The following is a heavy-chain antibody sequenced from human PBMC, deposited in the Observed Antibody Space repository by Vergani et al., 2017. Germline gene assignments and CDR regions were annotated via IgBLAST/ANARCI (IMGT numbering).Heavy chain of an antibody. D-gene: IGHD3-16*01. CDR1: GFSLSTSGMR. CDR2: IDWDDDK. Sequence: QVTLKESGPALVKPTQTLTLTCTFSGFSLSTSGMRVSWIRQPPGKALEWLARIDWDDDKFYSTSLKTRLTISKDTSKNQVVLTMTNMDPVDTATYSCARIRGDLGYGMDVWGQGTTVTVSS. CDR3: ARIRGDLGYGMDV. J-gene: IGHJ6*02. V-gene: IGHV2-70*04.